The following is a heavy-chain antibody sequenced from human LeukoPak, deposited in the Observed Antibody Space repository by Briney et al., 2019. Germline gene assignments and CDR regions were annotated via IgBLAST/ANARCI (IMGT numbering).Heavy chain of an antibody. CDR2: SIPILGIA. Sequence: GSSVKVSCKASGGTFISYTISWLRQAPGQGLEWMGRSIPILGIANYAQKFQGRVTITADKSTSTAYMELSSLRSEDTAVYYCARDSYYDRSGLFDYLGQGTLVTVSS. CDR3: ARDSYYDRSGLFDY. V-gene: IGHV1-69*04. J-gene: IGHJ4*02. CDR1: GGTFISYT. D-gene: IGHD3-22*01.